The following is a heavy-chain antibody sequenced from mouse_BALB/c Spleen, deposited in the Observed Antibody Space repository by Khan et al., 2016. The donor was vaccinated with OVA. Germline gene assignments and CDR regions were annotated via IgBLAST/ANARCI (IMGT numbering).Heavy chain of an antibody. D-gene: IGHD2-4*01. CDR2: INYSGNT. J-gene: IGHJ3*01. Sequence: EVKLLESGPGLVKPSQSLSLTCTVTGYSITSEYAWNWIRQFPGNKLEWMGYINYSGNTRSNPSLKSRTSITRDTSKNQFFLQLSSVTTEDSATCYCARKNYYDYDPFPYWGQGTLVTSLQ. V-gene: IGHV3-2*02. CDR1: GYSITSEYA. CDR3: ARKNYYDYDPFPY.